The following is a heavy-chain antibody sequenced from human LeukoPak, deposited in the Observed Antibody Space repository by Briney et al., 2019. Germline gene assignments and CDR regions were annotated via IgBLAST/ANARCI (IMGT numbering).Heavy chain of an antibody. J-gene: IGHJ4*02. Sequence: SVKVSCKASGGTFSSYASSWVRHAPVQGLEWMGRIIPIFGTANYSQKFQGRVTLTTDESTSTAYMELSSLRSEDTAVYYPATGFYNMGYYFDYWGRGTLVTVSS. V-gene: IGHV1-69*05. CDR3: ATGFYNMGYYFDY. CDR2: IIPIFGTA. CDR1: GGTFSSYA. D-gene: IGHD2/OR15-2a*01.